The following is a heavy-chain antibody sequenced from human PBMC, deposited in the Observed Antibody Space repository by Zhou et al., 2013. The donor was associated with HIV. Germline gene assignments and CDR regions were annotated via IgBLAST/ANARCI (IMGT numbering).Heavy chain of an antibody. Sequence: EVQLVESGGGLVQPGGSLRLSCAASGFTFSSYWMHWVRQAPGKGLVWVSRINSDGNSTTYADSVKGRFTISRHNAKNTLYLQMNSLRAEDTAVYYCARDPPPPVQLPDYWGQGTLVTVSS. CDR2: INSDGNST. CDR3: ARDPPPPVQLPDY. V-gene: IGHV3-74*01. CDR1: GFTFSSYW. D-gene: IGHD1-1*01. J-gene: IGHJ4*02.